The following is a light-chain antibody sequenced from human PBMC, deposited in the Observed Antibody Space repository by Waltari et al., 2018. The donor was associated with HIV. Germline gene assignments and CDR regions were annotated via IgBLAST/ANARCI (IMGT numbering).Light chain of an antibody. J-gene: IGLJ3*02. CDR1: AGSVSSRYY. CDR2: DTS. V-gene: IGLV8-61*01. CDR3: LLYVGTGIWV. Sequence: QTVVTQDPSFSVSPGGTVTLTCGLRAGSVSSRYYPTWYQQTPGLPPRILIYDTSTRSSGVPDRFSGSILGNKAALTISGAQSDDEADYYCLLYVGTGIWVFGGGTKLTVL.